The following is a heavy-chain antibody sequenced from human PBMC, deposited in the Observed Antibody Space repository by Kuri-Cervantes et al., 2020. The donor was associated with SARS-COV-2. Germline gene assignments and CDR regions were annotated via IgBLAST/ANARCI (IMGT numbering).Heavy chain of an antibody. D-gene: IGHD4-11*01. CDR1: GFTFSSYG. V-gene: IGHV3-30*02. CDR2: IRYDGSNK. J-gene: IGHJ3*02. Sequence: GGSLRLSCAASGFTFSSYGMHWVRQAPGKGLEWVAFIRYDGSNKYYADSVKGRFTISRDNAKNSLYLQMNSLRAEDTAVYYCARTYDTVTGDAFDIWGQGTMVTVSS. CDR3: ARTYDTVTGDAFDI.